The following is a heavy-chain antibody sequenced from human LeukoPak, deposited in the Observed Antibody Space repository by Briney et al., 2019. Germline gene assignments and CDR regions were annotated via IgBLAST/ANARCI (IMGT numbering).Heavy chain of an antibody. CDR2: IYYSGST. D-gene: IGHD2-2*01. J-gene: IGHJ6*03. V-gene: IGHV4-39*07. CDR3: ARENMGVVPAAIRFYYYYYMDV. Sequence: SETLSLTCTVSGGSISSYYWGWIRQPPGKGLEWIGSIYYSGSTYYNPSLKSRVTISVDTSKNQFSLKLSSVTAADTAVYYCARENMGVVPAAIRFYYYYYMDVWGKGTTVTVSS. CDR1: GGSISSYY.